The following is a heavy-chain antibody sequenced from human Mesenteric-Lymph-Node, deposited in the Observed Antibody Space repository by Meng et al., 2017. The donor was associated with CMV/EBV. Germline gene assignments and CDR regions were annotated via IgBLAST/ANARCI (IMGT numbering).Heavy chain of an antibody. J-gene: IGHJ4*02. V-gene: IGHV4-34*01. Sequence: QVYHTEGGAGLLKPSVTPSLIGAVDVGSFSGYYWSGIRQPPGKGLEWIGESNHSGSTNDNPSLKSRGTISGDTSKNHFSLKLSSVTAADTAVYYCARHQRWLKSEGGFNYWGQGTLVTVSS. D-gene: IGHD4-23*01. CDR2: SNHSGST. CDR3: ARHQRWLKSEGGFNY. CDR1: VGSFSGYY.